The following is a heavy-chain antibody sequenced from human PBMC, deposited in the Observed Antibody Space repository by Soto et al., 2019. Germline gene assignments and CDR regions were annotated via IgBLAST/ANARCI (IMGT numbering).Heavy chain of an antibody. CDR1: GGSISSYY. V-gene: IGHV4-59*08. Sequence: QVQLQESGPGLVKPSETLSLTCTVSGGSISSYYWSWIRQPPGKGLEWIGYIYYSGSTNYNPSLRSRVTISVDTSKNQFSLKLSSVTAADTAVYYCASSLERTVGAFDIWGQGTMVTVSS. D-gene: IGHD1-1*01. J-gene: IGHJ3*02. CDR2: IYYSGST. CDR3: ASSLERTVGAFDI.